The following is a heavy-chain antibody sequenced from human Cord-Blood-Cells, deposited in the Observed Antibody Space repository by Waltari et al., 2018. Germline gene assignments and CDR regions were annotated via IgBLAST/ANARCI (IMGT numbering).Heavy chain of an antibody. Sequence: VRLLESGGGLVQPGGSLRRSGAASGFTFSSTAMSWVGQAPGQGLEWVSAISGSGGSTYYADSVKGRFTISRDNSKNTLYLQMNSLRAEDTAVYYCAKFPVGSSDYYYYYGMDVWGQGTTVTVSS. CDR2: ISGSGGST. CDR3: AKFPVGSSDYYYYYGMDV. V-gene: IGHV3-23*01. D-gene: IGHD3-10*01. CDR1: GFTFSSTA. J-gene: IGHJ6*02.